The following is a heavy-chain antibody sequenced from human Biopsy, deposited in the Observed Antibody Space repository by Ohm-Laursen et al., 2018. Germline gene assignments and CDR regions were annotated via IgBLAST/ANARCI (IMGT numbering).Heavy chain of an antibody. D-gene: IGHD3-9*01. J-gene: IGHJ1*01. V-gene: IGHV1-69*06. Sequence: AASVKVSCNTPGGTFSNYGANWVRQAPGQGLEWLGGNIPILGTGNYAQKFQDRVTVAADTSTSTATMELRSLRSDDPAVYYCATKLTGYFHHWGQGTLVTVSS. CDR3: ATKLTGYFHH. CDR2: NIPILGTG. CDR1: GGTFSNYG.